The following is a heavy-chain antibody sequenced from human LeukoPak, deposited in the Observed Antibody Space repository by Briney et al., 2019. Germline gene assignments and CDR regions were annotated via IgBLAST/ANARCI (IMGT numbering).Heavy chain of an antibody. CDR1: GFTFSSYA. V-gene: IGHV3-23*01. J-gene: IGHJ4*02. D-gene: IGHD3-22*01. Sequence: GGSLRLSCAASGFTFSSYAMSWVRQAPGKGLEWVSAISGSGGSTYYADSVKGRFTISRDNSKNTLYLQMNSLRAEDTAVYYCARDRSDYYDDSGYKPLDYWGQGTLVTVSS. CDR2: ISGSGGST. CDR3: ARDRSDYYDDSGYKPLDY.